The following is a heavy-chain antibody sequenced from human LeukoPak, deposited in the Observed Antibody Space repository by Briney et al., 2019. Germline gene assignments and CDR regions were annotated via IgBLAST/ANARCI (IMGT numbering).Heavy chain of an antibody. V-gene: IGHV4-34*01. CDR3: ARGFSTSGRYYYYYYMDV. J-gene: IGHJ6*03. CDR1: GGSFSGYY. Sequence: PSETLSLTCAVYGGSFSGYYWSWIRQPPGKGLEWIGEINHSGSTNYNPSLKGRVTISVDTSKNQFSLKLSSVTAADTAVYYCARGFSTSGRYYYYYYMDVWGKGTTVTVSS. D-gene: IGHD2/OR15-2a*01. CDR2: INHSGST.